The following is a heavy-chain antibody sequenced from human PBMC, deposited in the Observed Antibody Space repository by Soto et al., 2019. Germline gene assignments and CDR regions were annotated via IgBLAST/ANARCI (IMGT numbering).Heavy chain of an antibody. Sequence: LRLSCAASGFTLSSYSMNWVRQASGKGLEWVASISSSSTHIYYADSVKGRFTISRDNARNSLYLQMNSLRAEDTAVYYCVRERGLSSFYGMDVWGRGTTVTVSS. D-gene: IGHD2-21*02. CDR1: GFTLSSYS. V-gene: IGHV3-21*01. J-gene: IGHJ6*02. CDR3: VRERGLSSFYGMDV. CDR2: ISSSSTHI.